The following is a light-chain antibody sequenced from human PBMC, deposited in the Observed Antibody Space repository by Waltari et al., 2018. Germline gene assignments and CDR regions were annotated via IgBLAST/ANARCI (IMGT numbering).Light chain of an antibody. CDR1: SSDVGGYNY. J-gene: IGLJ2*01. CDR3: CSYAGP. Sequence: QSALTQPRSVSGSPGQSVAISCTGTSSDVGGYNYVSWYQQHPGKAPNLMIYDVPKRPAGVPDRFSGSESGNTASLTISGLQADDEADYYCCSYAGPFGGGTKLTVL. V-gene: IGLV2-11*01. CDR2: DVP.